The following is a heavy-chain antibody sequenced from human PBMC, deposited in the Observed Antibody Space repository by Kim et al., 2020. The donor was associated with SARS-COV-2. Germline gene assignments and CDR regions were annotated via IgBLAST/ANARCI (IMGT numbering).Heavy chain of an antibody. Sequence: SETLSLTCTVSGGSISSYYWSWIRQPPGKGLEWIGYIYYSGSTNYNPSLKSRVTISVDTSKNQFSLKLSSVTAADTAVYYCARGDYYYYGMDVWGQGTTVTVSS. CDR1: GGSISSYY. J-gene: IGHJ6*02. V-gene: IGHV4-59*01. CDR3: ARGDYYYYGMDV. CDR2: IYYSGST.